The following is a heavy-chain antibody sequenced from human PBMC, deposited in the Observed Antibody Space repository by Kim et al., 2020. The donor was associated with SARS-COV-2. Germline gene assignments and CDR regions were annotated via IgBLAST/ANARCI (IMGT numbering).Heavy chain of an antibody. Sequence: SETLSLTCTVSGGSISSYYWSWIRQPPGKGLEWIGYIYYSGSTNYNPSLKSRVTISVDTSKNQFSLKLSSVTAADTAVYYCARGDYYYYGMDVWGQGTTVTVSS. CDR1: GGSISSYY. J-gene: IGHJ6*02. V-gene: IGHV4-59*01. CDR3: ARGDYYYYGMDV. CDR2: IYYSGST.